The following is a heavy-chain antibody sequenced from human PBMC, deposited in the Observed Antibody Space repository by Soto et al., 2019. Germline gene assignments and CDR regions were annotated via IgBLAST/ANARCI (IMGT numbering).Heavy chain of an antibody. Sequence: SETVSLSCTVSRETICSYYWSWIWQPPGKLLESIGYIYYNGSTNYNTCLKSGVTISVDTSKSQFSLKLSSVTAAGTAVYYCAGVTSELCLLGTRGQGALVTVSS. CDR2: IYYNGST. CDR1: RETICSYY. J-gene: IGHJ1*01. V-gene: IGHV4-59*01. CDR3: AGVTSELCLLGT. D-gene: IGHD3-16*01.